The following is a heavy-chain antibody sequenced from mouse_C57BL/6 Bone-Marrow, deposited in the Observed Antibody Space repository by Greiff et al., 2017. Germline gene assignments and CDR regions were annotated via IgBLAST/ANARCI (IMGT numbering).Heavy chain of an antibody. J-gene: IGHJ3*01. CDR2: IYPGDGDT. CDR1: GYAFSSSW. CDR3: AREGDSSGYGAY. Sequence: QVQLKQSGPELVKPGASVKISCKASGYAFSSSWMNWVKQRPGKGLEWIGRIYPGDGDTNYNGKFKGKATLTADKSSSTAYMELRSLTSEDSAVXFYAREGDSSGYGAYWGQGTLVTVSA. V-gene: IGHV1-82*01. D-gene: IGHD3-2*02.